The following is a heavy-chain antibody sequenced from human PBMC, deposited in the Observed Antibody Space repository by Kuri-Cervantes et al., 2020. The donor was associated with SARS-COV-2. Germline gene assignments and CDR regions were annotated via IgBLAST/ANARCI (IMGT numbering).Heavy chain of an antibody. CDR2: ISWNSGSI. Sequence: LSLTCAASGFTFDDYAMHWVRQAPGKGLEWVSGISWNSGSIGYADSVKGRFTISRDNAKNSPYLQMNSLRAEDTALYYCAKDIRSSGWSIDYWGQGTLVTVSS. CDR1: GFTFDDYA. CDR3: AKDIRSSGWSIDY. D-gene: IGHD6-19*01. J-gene: IGHJ4*02. V-gene: IGHV3-9*01.